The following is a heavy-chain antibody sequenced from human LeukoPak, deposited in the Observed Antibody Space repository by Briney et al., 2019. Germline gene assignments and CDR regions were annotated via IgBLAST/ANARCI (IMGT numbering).Heavy chain of an antibody. CDR2: IHYSGST. CDR3: ARTTLHYDSSGYYYYYYYMDV. CDR1: GGSISSSSYY. D-gene: IGHD3-22*01. Sequence: SETLSLTCTVSGGSISSSSYYWAWIRQPPGKGLEGIGSIHYSGSTYYNPSLQSRVTISIDTSKNQFSLKLRFVTAADTAVYYCARTTLHYDSSGYYYYYYYMDVWGKGTTVTISS. V-gene: IGHV4-39*07. J-gene: IGHJ6*03.